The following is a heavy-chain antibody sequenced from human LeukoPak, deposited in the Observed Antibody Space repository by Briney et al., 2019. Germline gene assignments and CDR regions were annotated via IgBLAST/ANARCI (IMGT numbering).Heavy chain of an antibody. V-gene: IGHV1-3*01. J-gene: IGHJ6*02. CDR2: INAGNGNT. D-gene: IGHD2-15*01. CDR3: ARVDIECSGGSCYSAYYYGMDV. Sequence: ASVKVSCKASGYTFTSYAMHWVRQAPGQRLEWMGWINAGNGNTKYSQKFQGRVTITRDTSASTAYMELSSLRSEDTAVYYCARVDIECSGGSCYSAYYYGMDVWGQETTVTVSS. CDR1: GYTFTSYA.